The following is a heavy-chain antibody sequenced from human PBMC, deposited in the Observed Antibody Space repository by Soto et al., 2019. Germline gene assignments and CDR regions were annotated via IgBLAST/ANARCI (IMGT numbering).Heavy chain of an antibody. Sequence: GGSLRLSCAASGFIFTNYAMNWVRQAPGKGLEWVSVIGGRGNSAYYADSVQGRFTISRDNSKNTLSLQMISLTADDTAIYYCVREGRGSFDFWGRGTMVTVSS. J-gene: IGHJ3*01. V-gene: IGHV3-23*01. D-gene: IGHD5-12*01. CDR3: VREGRGSFDF. CDR2: IGGRGNSA. CDR1: GFIFTNYA.